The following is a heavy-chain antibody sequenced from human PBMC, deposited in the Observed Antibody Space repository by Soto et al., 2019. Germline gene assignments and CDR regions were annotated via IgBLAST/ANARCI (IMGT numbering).Heavy chain of an antibody. Sequence: SETLSLTCTVSGGSISSYYWSWIRQPPGKGLEWIGYIYYSGSTNYNPSLKSRVTISVDTSKNQFSLKLSSVTAAGTAVYYCARDSPVTSFDYWGQGTLVTVSS. V-gene: IGHV4-59*01. CDR2: IYYSGST. J-gene: IGHJ4*02. CDR1: GGSISSYY. CDR3: ARDSPVTSFDY. D-gene: IGHD4-17*01.